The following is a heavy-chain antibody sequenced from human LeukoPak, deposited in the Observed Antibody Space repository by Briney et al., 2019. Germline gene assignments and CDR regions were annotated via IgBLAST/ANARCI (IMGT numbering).Heavy chain of an antibody. D-gene: IGHD1-26*01. CDR1: GGSFSGYY. Sequence: SETLSLTFAVYGGSFSGYYWSWIRQPPGKGLEWIGEINHSGSTNYNPSLKSRVTISVDTSKNQFSLKLSSVTAADTAVYYCARQNSGYFDYWGQGTLVTVSS. CDR2: INHSGST. V-gene: IGHV4-34*01. J-gene: IGHJ4*02. CDR3: ARQNSGYFDY.